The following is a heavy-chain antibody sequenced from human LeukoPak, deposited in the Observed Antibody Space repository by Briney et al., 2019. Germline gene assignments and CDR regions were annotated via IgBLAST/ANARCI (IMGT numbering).Heavy chain of an antibody. CDR3: ARVLRYCSGGNCYSGGLGYMDV. CDR1: GFTFSGYN. V-gene: IGHV3-11*01. CDR2: ISRSGSTK. J-gene: IGHJ6*03. D-gene: IGHD2-15*01. Sequence: GGSLRLSCAASGFTFSGYNMRWIRQAPGKGLEWVSSISRSGSTKYYADSVKGRFTISRDNAKNSLFLQMNSLRAEDTAVYYCARVLRYCSGGNCYSGGLGYMDVWGKGTTVTISS.